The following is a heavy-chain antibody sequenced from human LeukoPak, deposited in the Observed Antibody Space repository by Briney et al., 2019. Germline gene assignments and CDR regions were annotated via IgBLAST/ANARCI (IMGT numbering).Heavy chain of an antibody. Sequence: GGSLRLSCAASGFTFSSYGMHWVRQAPGKGLEWVAFIRYDGSNKYYADSVKGRFTISRDNSKNTLYLQMNSLRAEDTAVYYCAPLPHYDFWSGSDYWGQGTLVTVSS. CDR1: GFTFSSYG. D-gene: IGHD3-3*01. CDR3: APLPHYDFWSGSDY. CDR2: IRYDGSNK. V-gene: IGHV3-30*02. J-gene: IGHJ4*02.